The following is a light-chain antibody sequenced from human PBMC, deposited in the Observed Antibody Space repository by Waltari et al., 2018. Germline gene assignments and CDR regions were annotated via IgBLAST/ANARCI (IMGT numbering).Light chain of an antibody. J-gene: IGKJ1*01. V-gene: IGKV3-20*01. Sequence: EIVFTQSPGSLSLSPGERATLSCRASQSVSKYLACYQQKPGQAPRLLIYHASSRATGIPDRVSGSGFGTDFSLTISRLEPEDFAVYYCQKYESLPATFGQGTKVEIK. CDR2: HAS. CDR1: QSVSKY. CDR3: QKYESLPAT.